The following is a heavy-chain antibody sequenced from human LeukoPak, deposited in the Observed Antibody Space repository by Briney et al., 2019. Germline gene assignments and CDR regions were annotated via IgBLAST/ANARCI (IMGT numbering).Heavy chain of an antibody. D-gene: IGHD3-10*01. Sequence: GASVKVSCKASGYTFTSYDINWVRQATGQGLEWMGWMNPNSGNTGYAQKFQGRVTMTRNTSISTAYMELSSLRSEDTAVYYCARTKLWFGERDVRSGYGMDVWGQGTTVTVSS. V-gene: IGHV1-8*01. CDR3: ARTKLWFGERDVRSGYGMDV. CDR1: GYTFTSYD. CDR2: MNPNSGNT. J-gene: IGHJ6*02.